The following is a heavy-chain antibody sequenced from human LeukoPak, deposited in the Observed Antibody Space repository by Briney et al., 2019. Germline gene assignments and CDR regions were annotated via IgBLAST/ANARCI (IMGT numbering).Heavy chain of an antibody. CDR2: INPNSGGT. J-gene: IGHJ6*02. CDR1: GYTLTGYY. D-gene: IGHD3-9*01. CDR3: ARVKDILTGYYADYYYYGMDV. V-gene: IGHV1-2*02. Sequence: GASVKVSCKASGYTLTGYYMHWVRQAPGQGLEWMGWINPNSGGTNYAQKFQGRVTMTRDTSISTAYMELSRLRSDDTAVYYCARVKDILTGYYADYYYYGMDVWGQGTTVTVSS.